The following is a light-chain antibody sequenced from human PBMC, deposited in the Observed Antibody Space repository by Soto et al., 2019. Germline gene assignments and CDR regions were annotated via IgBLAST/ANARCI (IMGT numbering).Light chain of an antibody. CDR2: DDN. CDR3: QVWDSSSDHWV. Sequence: SYELTQPPSVSVAPGQTARITCGGNNIGSKSVHWYQQKPGQAPVLVVYDDNDRPSGIPERFSGSSSGNTATLTISWVEAGDGADYYCQVWDSSSDHWVFGGGTKLTVL. V-gene: IGLV3-21*02. J-gene: IGLJ3*02. CDR1: NIGSKS.